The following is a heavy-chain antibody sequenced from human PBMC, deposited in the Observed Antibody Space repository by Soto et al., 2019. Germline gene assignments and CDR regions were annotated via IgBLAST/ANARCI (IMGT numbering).Heavy chain of an antibody. CDR3: ARDSCSGGSCYFGY. Sequence: EAQLVESGGGLVQPGGPLRLSCAASGLTFSNYWMHWVRHAPGKGLVWVSRINSDGSSTSYADSVKGRCTISRDNAKNTLFLQMNSLRAEETAVYYCARDSCSGGSCYFGYWCQGTLVTVSS. J-gene: IGHJ4*02. D-gene: IGHD2-15*01. CDR2: INSDGSST. V-gene: IGHV3-74*01. CDR1: GLTFSNYW.